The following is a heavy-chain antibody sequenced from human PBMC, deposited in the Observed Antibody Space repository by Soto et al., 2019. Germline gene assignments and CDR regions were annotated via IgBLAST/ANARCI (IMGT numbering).Heavy chain of an antibody. V-gene: IGHV3-23*01. D-gene: IGHD3-9*01. J-gene: IGHJ6*02. CDR3: AKISLTGYYYYYYGMDV. Sequence: GGSLRLSCAASGFTFSSYAMSWVRQAPGKGLAWVSAISGSGGSTYYADSVKGRFTISRDNSKNTLYLQMNSLRAEDTAVYYCAKISLTGYYYYYYGMDVWGQGTTVTVSS. CDR2: ISGSGGST. CDR1: GFTFSSYA.